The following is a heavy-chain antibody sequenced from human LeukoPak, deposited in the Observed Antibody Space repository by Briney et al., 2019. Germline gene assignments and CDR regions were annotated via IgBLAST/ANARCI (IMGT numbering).Heavy chain of an antibody. CDR3: ARHVRGTTRTCYFDY. V-gene: IGHV4-39*01. J-gene: IGHJ4*02. D-gene: IGHD1-1*01. Sequence: SETLPLTCTVPGGSISSSRYYWGWIRQPPGKGLEWIGSIYYSGSTYNNPSLKSRVTISVDTSNNQFSLKLSSMTAADAAVYYCARHVRGTTRTCYFDYWGQGTLVTVSS. CDR1: GGSISSSRYY. CDR2: IYYSGST.